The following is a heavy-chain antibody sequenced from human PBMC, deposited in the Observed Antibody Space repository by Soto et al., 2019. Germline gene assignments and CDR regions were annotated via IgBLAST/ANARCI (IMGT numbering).Heavy chain of an antibody. CDR1: GFTFSSYA. CDR3: AKDFTPVDHGFDY. Sequence: PGGSLRLSCAAAGFTFSSYAMSWVRQAPGKGLEWVSAISGSGGSTYYADSVKGRFTISRDNSKNTLYLQMNSLRAEDTAVYYCAKDFTPVDHGFDYWGQGTLVTVSS. CDR2: ISGSGGST. D-gene: IGHD5-12*01. J-gene: IGHJ4*02. V-gene: IGHV3-23*01.